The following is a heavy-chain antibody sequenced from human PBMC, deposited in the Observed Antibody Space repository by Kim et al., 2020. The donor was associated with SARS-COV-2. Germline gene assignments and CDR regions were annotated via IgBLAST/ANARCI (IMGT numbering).Heavy chain of an antibody. J-gene: IGHJ4*02. D-gene: IGHD6-19*01. Sequence: GGSVRLSCTASGFTFGDYAMSWVRQAPGKGLEWVGFIRSKAYGGTTEYAASVKGRFTISRDDSKSIAYLQMNSLKTEDTAVYYCTRVAVAAWDYWGQGTLVTVSS. V-gene: IGHV3-49*04. CDR3: TRVAVAAWDY. CDR1: GFTFGDYA. CDR2: IRSKAYGGTT.